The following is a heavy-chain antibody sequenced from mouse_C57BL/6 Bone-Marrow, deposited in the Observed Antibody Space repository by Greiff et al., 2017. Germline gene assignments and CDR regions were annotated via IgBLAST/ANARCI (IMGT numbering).Heavy chain of an antibody. Sequence: QVKLQQPGAELVKPGASVKLSCQVSGFTLTSYWMQWVKQRHGQGLELNGEIDPSDSYAKYNQHFQGKATLTVDTSSSKAYMQLSSLTSEDSAVYYCARSYYGNYDAMDYWGQGTSVTVSS. D-gene: IGHD2-10*01. J-gene: IGHJ4*01. CDR2: IDPSDSYA. V-gene: IGHV1-50*01. CDR3: ARSYYGNYDAMDY. CDR1: GFTLTSYW.